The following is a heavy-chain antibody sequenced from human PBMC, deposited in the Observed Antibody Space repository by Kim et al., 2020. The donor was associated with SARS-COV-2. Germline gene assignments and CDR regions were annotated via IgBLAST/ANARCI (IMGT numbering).Heavy chain of an antibody. J-gene: IGHJ5*02. CDR2: IYYSGST. Sequence: SETLSLTCTVSGGSISSGGYYWSWIRQHPGKGLEWIGYIYYSGSTYYNPSLKSRVTISVDTSKNQFSLKLSSVTAADTAVYYCARAMGITIFGVVIVSWFYPWGQRTLGTLSS. V-gene: IGHV4-31*03. D-gene: IGHD3-3*01. CDR3: ARAMGITIFGVVIVSWFYP. CDR1: GGSISSGGYY.